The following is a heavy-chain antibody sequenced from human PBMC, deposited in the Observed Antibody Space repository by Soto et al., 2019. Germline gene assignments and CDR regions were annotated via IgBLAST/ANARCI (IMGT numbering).Heavy chain of an antibody. CDR3: AREGSAAAGDFDY. CDR2: IYYSGSS. V-gene: IGHV4-59*01. CDR1: GGSISSYY. Sequence: SDTLSLTCTVSGGSISSYYWSWIRQPPGKGLEWIGYIYYSGSSNYNPSLKSRVTISVDTSKNQFSLKLSSVTAADTAVYYCAREGSAAAGDFDYWGQGTLVTVSS. D-gene: IGHD6-13*01. J-gene: IGHJ4*02.